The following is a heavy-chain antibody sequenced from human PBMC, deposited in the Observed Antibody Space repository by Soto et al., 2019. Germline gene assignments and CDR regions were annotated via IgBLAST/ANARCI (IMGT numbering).Heavy chain of an antibody. J-gene: IGHJ4*02. D-gene: IGHD3-10*01. Sequence: PGGSLRLSCAASGFTFSSYAMHWVRQAPGKGLEWVAVISYDGSNKYYADSVKGRFTISRDNSKNTLYLQMNSLRAEDTAVYYCARGKPGENVYFDYWGQGTLVTVSS. V-gene: IGHV3-30-3*01. CDR3: ARGKPGENVYFDY. CDR1: GFTFSSYA. CDR2: ISYDGSNK.